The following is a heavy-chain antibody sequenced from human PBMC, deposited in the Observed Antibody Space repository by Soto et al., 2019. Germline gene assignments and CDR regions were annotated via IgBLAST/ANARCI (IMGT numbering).Heavy chain of an antibody. D-gene: IGHD5-18*01. CDR3: GRCRTDSYAMDV. Sequence: QVHLVQSGSDVEKPGASVKVSCKASGYSFTSYGIGWVRQVPGQGPEGRGWISPYNGRTNYAQSVKGRVVMTTDISTNTVYLELRSLRSDDSAIYYCGRCRTDSYAMDVWCQGTTGTVSS. J-gene: IGHJ6*02. V-gene: IGHV1-18*01. CDR2: ISPYNGRT. CDR1: GYSFTSYG.